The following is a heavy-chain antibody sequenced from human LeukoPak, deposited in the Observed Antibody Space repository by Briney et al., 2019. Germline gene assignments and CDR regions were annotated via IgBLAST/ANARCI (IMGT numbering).Heavy chain of an antibody. CDR2: IYPVDSDT. Sequence: ESLRISCKGSGYSFTSYCIGWVRQMPGKGLEWMGIIYPVDSDTRYSPSFQGQVNISADKSIRTAYLQWSSLKASDTAMYYCARLRGESYWIDYWGQGTLVTVSS. J-gene: IGHJ4*02. CDR3: ARLRGESYWIDY. CDR1: GYSFTSYC. V-gene: IGHV5-51*01. D-gene: IGHD1-26*01.